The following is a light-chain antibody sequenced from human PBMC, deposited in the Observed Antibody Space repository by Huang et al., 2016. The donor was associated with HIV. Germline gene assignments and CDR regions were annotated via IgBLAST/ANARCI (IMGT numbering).Light chain of an antibody. CDR1: QSVSSS. V-gene: IGKV3-15*01. Sequence: EVVLTQSPATLSASPGERAALSCRASQSVSSSLAWYQQKPGQAPRRLIYSASTRATGVPARCSGSGSGTEFTLTISSLQSEDFALYYCQQYNNWPPWTFGQGTKVDIK. J-gene: IGKJ1*01. CDR3: QQYNNWPPWT. CDR2: SAS.